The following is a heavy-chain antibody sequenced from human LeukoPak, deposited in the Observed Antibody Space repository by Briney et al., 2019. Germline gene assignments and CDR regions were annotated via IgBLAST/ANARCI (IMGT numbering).Heavy chain of an antibody. CDR1: GGSISSHY. V-gene: IGHV4-59*11. CDR2: IYYSGST. D-gene: IGHD2/OR15-2a*01. CDR3: ALSTNYYYYYYYMDV. J-gene: IGHJ6*03. Sequence: SETLSLTCTVSGGSISSHYWSWIRQPPGKGLEWIGYIYYSGSTNYNPSLKSRVTISVDTSKNQFSLKLSSVTAADTAVYYCALSTNYYYYYYYMDVWGKGTTVTVSS.